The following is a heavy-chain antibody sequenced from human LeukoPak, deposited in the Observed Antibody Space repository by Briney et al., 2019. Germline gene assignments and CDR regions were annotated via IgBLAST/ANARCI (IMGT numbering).Heavy chain of an antibody. CDR2: ISSSSSTI. J-gene: IGHJ4*02. D-gene: IGHD3-16*02. CDR3: AAANLRLGELSLYY. Sequence: GGSLRLSCAASGFTFSSYSMNWVRQAPGKGLEWVSYISSSSSTIYYADSVKGRFTISRDNAKNSLYLQMNSLRAGDTAVYYCAAANLRLGELSLYYWGQGTLVTVSS. CDR1: GFTFSSYS. V-gene: IGHV3-48*01.